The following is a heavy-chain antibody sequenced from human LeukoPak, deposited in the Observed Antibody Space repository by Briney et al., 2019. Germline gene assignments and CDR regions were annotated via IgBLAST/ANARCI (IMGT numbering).Heavy chain of an antibody. Sequence: PSETLSLTCTVSGYSISSGYYWGWIRQPPGKGLEWIGSIYHTGNTYYNPSLKSRVTISVDTSKNQFSLKLSSVTAADTAVYYCARRIDRWGQGTLVTVSS. CDR1: GYSISSGYY. CDR3: ARRIDR. CDR2: IYHTGNT. J-gene: IGHJ4*02. V-gene: IGHV4-38-2*02. D-gene: IGHD3-3*02.